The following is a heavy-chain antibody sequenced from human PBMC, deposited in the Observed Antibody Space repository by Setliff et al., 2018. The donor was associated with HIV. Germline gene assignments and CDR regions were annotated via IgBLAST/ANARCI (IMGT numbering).Heavy chain of an antibody. CDR1: GVTSGDYY. D-gene: IGHD2-15*01. CDR2: IYSCGTK. Sequence: SETLSLTCTFSGVTSGDYYWTWIRQHPVKGLEWIGYIYSCGTKYYNPPLKSRLAISLDTSKNQFSLNLKSVTAADAAVYYCARGFCSGGFCHPNFYHYMDVWGKGTTVTVSS. CDR3: ARGFCSGGFCHPNFYHYMDV. J-gene: IGHJ6*03. V-gene: IGHV4-31*03.